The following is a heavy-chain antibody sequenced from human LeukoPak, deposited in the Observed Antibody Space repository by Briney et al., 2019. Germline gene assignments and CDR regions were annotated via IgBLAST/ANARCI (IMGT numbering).Heavy chain of an antibody. CDR3: AKAEDIVVVPAANGMDV. J-gene: IGHJ6*02. CDR1: GFTFSNAW. V-gene: IGHV3-15*07. Sequence: GGSLRLSCAASGFTFSNAWMNWVRQAPGKGLEWVGRIKSKTDGGTTDYAAPVKGRFTISRDDSKNTLYLQMNSLRAEDTAVYYCAKAEDIVVVPAANGMDVWGQGTTVTVSS. D-gene: IGHD2-2*01. CDR2: IKSKTDGGTT.